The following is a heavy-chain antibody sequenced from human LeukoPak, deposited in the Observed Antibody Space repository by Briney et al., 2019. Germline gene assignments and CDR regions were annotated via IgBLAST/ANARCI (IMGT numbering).Heavy chain of an antibody. V-gene: IGHV1-18*01. D-gene: IGHD3-10*01. CDR1: GYTFTIYG. CDR2: ISAYNGNT. CDR3: ARVYGSGSHFDY. J-gene: IGHJ4*02. Sequence: ASVKVSCKPSGYTFTIYGISWVRQAPGQGLEWMGWISAYNGNTNYAQKLQSRVTMTTDTSTSTAYMELRSLRSDDTAVYYCARVYGSGSHFDYWGQGTLVTVSS.